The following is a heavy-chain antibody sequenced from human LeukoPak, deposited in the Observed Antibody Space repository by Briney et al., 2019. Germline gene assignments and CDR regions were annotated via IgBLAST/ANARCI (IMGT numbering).Heavy chain of an antibody. V-gene: IGHV1-18*01. D-gene: IGHD3-22*01. J-gene: IGHJ5*02. Sequence: GASVKVSCKASGYTFTTYGINWVRQAPGQGLEWMGWISTYDGNTNYAEKVQGRVTMTTDTSTSTAYMELRSPRSDDTALYYCARDRGRQKWFQGLDPWGQGTLVTVSS. CDR1: GYTFTTYG. CDR2: ISTYDGNT. CDR3: ARDRGRQKWFQGLDP.